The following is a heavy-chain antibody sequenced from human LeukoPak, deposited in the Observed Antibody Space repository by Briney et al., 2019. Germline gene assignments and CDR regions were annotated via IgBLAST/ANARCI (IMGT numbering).Heavy chain of an antibody. CDR1: GYTFTDYY. CDR3: ARVSPRITMVRGVITLLGRFIKRLNWFDP. D-gene: IGHD3-10*01. Sequence: ASVKVSCKASGYTFTDYYMHWVRQATGQGLEWMGWMNPNSGNTGYAQKFQGRVTMTRNTSISTAYMELSSLRSEDTAVYYCARVSPRITMVRGVITLLGRFIKRLNWFDPWGQGTLVTVSS. J-gene: IGHJ5*02. V-gene: IGHV1-8*02. CDR2: MNPNSGNT.